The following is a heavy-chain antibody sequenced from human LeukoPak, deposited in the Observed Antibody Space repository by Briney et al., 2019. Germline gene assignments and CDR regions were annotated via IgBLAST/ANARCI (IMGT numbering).Heavy chain of an antibody. CDR1: GYTFTYYY. D-gene: IGHD3-9*01. J-gene: IGHJ4*02. CDR3: ARSPHILTGENFDY. V-gene: IGHV1-2*02. Sequence: ASVKVSCKASGYTFTYYYMHWVRLAPGQGLEWMGWINLNSGGTNYAQKFQGRVTMTRDTSIITAYMDLIRLRSDDTAVYYCARSPHILTGENFDYWGQGTLVTVSS. CDR2: INLNSGGT.